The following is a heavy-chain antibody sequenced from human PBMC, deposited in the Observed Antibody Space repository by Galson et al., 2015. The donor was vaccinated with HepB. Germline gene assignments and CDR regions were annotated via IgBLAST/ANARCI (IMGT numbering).Heavy chain of an antibody. V-gene: IGHV3-23*01. CDR1: GLTFSDYA. D-gene: IGHD1-26*01. J-gene: IGHJ5*01. CDR2: ISGTGART. CDR3: ARGVVQWTTWRYWFDS. Sequence: SLRLSCAGSGLTFSDYAVNWVRQAPGKGLEWVSRISGTGARTKDADAVKGRFTISRDNSKNTVSLQMSGLRAADAAIYYCARGVVQWTTWRYWFDSWSQGAPVIVSS.